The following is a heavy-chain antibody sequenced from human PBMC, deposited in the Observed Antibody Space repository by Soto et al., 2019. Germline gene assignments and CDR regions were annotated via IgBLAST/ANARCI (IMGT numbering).Heavy chain of an antibody. V-gene: IGHV1-46*01. CDR2: INPSGGST. J-gene: IGHJ6*02. Sequence: ASVKVSCKASGYTFTSYYMHWVRQAPGQGLEWMGIINPSGGSTSYAQKFQGRVTMTRDTSTSTVYMELSSLRSEDTAVYYCARGFYGDYGYYYYGMDVWGQGTTVTVS. D-gene: IGHD4-17*01. CDR1: GYTFTSYY. CDR3: ARGFYGDYGYYYYGMDV.